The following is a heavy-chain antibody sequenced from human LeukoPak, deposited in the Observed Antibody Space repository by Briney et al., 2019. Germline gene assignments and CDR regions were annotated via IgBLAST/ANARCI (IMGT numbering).Heavy chain of an antibody. V-gene: IGHV4-34*01. J-gene: IGHJ4*02. CDR1: GGSFSGYY. CDR3: AGGPEWSGSPAY. D-gene: IGHD1-26*01. Sequence: SETLSLTCAVYGGSFSGYYWSWIRQPPGKGLEWIGEINHSGSTNYNPSLKSRVTISVDTSKNQFSLKLSSVTAADTAVYYCAGGPEWSGSPAYWGQGTLVTVSS. CDR2: INHSGST.